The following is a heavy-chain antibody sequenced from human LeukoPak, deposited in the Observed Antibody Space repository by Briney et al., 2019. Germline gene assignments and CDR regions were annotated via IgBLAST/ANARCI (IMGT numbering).Heavy chain of an antibody. CDR2: IRNDGSNE. CDR3: AKDKDSGSYYGDTLQY. V-gene: IGHV3-30*02. J-gene: IGHJ4*02. CDR1: GFTFSSYG. Sequence: PGGSLRLSCAASGFTFSSYGLHWVRQAPGKGLEGVAFIRNDGSNEYYADSVKGRFTISRDNSKNTLNLQMNSLRAEDTAVYYCAKDKDSGSYYGDTLQYWGQGTLVTVSS. D-gene: IGHD1-26*01.